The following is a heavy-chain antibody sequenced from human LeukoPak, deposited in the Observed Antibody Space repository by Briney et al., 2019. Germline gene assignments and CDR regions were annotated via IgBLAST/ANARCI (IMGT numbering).Heavy chain of an antibody. Sequence: GGSLRLSCAASGFTFSSYSMNWVRQAPGKGLEWVSYISSSSSTIYYADSVKGRFTISRDNAKNSLYLQMNSLRAEDTAVYYCAKSVVPAAKIDYYYYGMDVWGQGTTVTVSS. D-gene: IGHD2-2*01. CDR1: GFTFSSYS. J-gene: IGHJ6*02. CDR3: AKSVVPAAKIDYYYYGMDV. CDR2: ISSSSSTI. V-gene: IGHV3-48*04.